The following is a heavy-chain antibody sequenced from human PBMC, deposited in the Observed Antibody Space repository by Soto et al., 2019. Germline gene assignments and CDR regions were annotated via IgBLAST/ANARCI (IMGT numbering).Heavy chain of an antibody. CDR1: GFTFSIYA. CDR3: VRSNSEAGWGQFDY. D-gene: IGHD3-16*01. J-gene: IGHJ4*02. V-gene: IGHV3-30-3*01. CDR2: ISSAGTNK. Sequence: QVQLVGSGGGVVQPGTSLRLSCAASGFTFSIYAMHWVRQAPEKGLEWVAVISSAGTNKNHADSVRGRFSISRDNANNMLHLQMDNMRVDDTAVYYCVRSNSEAGWGQFDYWGQGTPVTVSS.